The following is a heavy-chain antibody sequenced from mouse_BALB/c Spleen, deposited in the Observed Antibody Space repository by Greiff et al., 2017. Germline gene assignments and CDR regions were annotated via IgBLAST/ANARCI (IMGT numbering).Heavy chain of an antibody. V-gene: IGHV5-17*02. J-gene: IGHJ4*01. CDR2: ISSGSSTI. CDR1: GFTFSSFG. CDR3: ARSSYGNYVGDYAMDY. Sequence: EVKLVESGGGLVQPGGSRKLSCAASGFTFSSFGMHWVRQAPEKGLEWVAYISSGSSTIYYADTVKGRFTISRDNPKNTLFLQMTSLRSEDTAMYYCARSSYGNYVGDYAMDYWGQGTSVTVSS. D-gene: IGHD2-1*01.